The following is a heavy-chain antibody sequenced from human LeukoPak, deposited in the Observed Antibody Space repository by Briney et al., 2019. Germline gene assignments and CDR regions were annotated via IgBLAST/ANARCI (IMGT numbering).Heavy chain of an antibody. V-gene: IGHV3-21*01. CDR2: ISSSSSYI. CDR1: GFTFSSYW. J-gene: IGHJ6*02. D-gene: IGHD1-26*01. CDR3: ARYSGSYFDPFGTYGMDV. Sequence: PGGSLRLSCAASGFTFSSYWMSWVRQAPGKGLEWVSSISSSSSYIYYADSVKGRFTISRDNAKNSLYLQMNSLRAEDTAVYYCARYSGSYFDPFGTYGMDVWGQGTTVTVSS.